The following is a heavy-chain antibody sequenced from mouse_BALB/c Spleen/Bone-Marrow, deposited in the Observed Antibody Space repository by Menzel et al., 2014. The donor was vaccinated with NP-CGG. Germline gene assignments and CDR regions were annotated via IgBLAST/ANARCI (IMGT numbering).Heavy chain of an antibody. J-gene: IGHJ1*01. Sequence: QVQLKESGTELVKPGASVKLSCKTSGYTFTSYWIQWVKQRPGQGLGWIGEIFPGTGTTYYNEKFKGKATLTIDTSSSTAYMQLSSLTSQDSAVYFCARGANGNDGNSYWYFDVWGPGTTVTVSS. CDR2: IFPGTGTT. D-gene: IGHD2-2*01. CDR1: GYTFTSYW. V-gene: IGHV1S132*01. CDR3: ARGANGNDGNSYWYFDV.